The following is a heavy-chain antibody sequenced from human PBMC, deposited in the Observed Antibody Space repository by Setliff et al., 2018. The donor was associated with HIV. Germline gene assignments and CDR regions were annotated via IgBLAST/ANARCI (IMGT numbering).Heavy chain of an antibody. CDR2: IYYSGIT. Sequence: SETLSLTCAVYGGSFSNYYWSWIRQSPGKGLEWIGYIYYSGITTYNPSLKSRVAISVDTSKNQFSLKVNSVTAADTAIYYCARGRQFTFWSAYMHMDVWGKGTSVTVSS. CDR3: ARGRQFTFWSAYMHMDV. CDR1: GGSFSNYY. J-gene: IGHJ6*03. V-gene: IGHV4-59*12. D-gene: IGHD3-3*01.